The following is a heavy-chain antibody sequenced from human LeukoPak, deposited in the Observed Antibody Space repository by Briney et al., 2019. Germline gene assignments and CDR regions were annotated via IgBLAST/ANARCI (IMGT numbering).Heavy chain of an antibody. CDR1: GFTFSSYG. CDR3: ARGGHYYDSSGSNAFDI. J-gene: IGHJ3*02. D-gene: IGHD3-22*01. CDR2: IWYDGSNK. V-gene: IGHV3-33*01. Sequence: GRSLRLSCAASGFTFSSYGMHWVRQAPGKGLEWVAVIWYDGSNKYYADSVKGRFTISRDNSKNTLYLQMNSLRAEDTAVYYCARGGHYYDSSGSNAFDIWGQGTMVTVSS.